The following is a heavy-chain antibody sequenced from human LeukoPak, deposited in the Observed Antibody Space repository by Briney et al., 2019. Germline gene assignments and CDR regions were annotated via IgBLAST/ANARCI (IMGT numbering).Heavy chain of an antibody. Sequence: SETLSLTCAVSGGSISSYSWTWIRQPPGKRVEWIGYIYYSGSTNYNPSLKSRGTMSVDTSKKQFSLQLSSVTAADTAIYYCARHEGRYNWFDPWGQGTLVTVSS. CDR1: GGSISSYS. V-gene: IGHV4-59*08. J-gene: IGHJ5*02. CDR3: ARHEGRYNWFDP. CDR2: IYYSGST. D-gene: IGHD4-17*01.